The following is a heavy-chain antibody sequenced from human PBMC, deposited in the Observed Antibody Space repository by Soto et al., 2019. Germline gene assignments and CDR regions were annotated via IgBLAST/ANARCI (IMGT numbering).Heavy chain of an antibody. CDR1: GDSISSSNSH. Sequence: LSLTCTVSGDSISSSNSHWGWTRQPPGKGLEYIGSVYYGGAIFYSGNIYYNPSLKSRVTISVDTSKNQFSLRLSSVTAADTGVYYCVRYDRINMKPYSPEGFHIWGQGTMVTVSS. CDR2: VYYGGAIFYSGNI. CDR3: VRYDRINMKPYSPEGFHI. V-gene: IGHV4-39*01. J-gene: IGHJ3*02. D-gene: IGHD3-3*02.